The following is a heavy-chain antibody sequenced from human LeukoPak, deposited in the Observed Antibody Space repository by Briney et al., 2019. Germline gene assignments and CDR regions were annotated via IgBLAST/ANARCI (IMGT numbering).Heavy chain of an antibody. J-gene: IGHJ3*02. CDR2: INPSSGGT. CDR1: GYTFTGYY. CDR3: GRDYYDSSGDGAFDI. D-gene: IGHD3-22*01. V-gene: IGHV1-2*02. Sequence: ASVKVSCKASGYTFTGYYMHWVRQAPGQGLEWMGWINPSSGGTNYAQKFQDRVSMTRDTSISTVYMELSRLRSDDTAVYYCGRDYYDSSGDGAFDIWGQGTMVTVSS.